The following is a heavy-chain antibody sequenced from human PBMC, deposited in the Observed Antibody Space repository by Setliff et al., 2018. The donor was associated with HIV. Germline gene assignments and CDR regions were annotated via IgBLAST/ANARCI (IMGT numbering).Heavy chain of an antibody. D-gene: IGHD5-18*01. Sequence: SETLSLTCAVYGGSFSGHYWSWVRQPPGKGLEWVGELDHAGGTNYNPSLKSRVTISGDTSKNQISLKLSSVTAADTAVYYCARGLRLDTARVTVYYYYYGLDVWGQGTTVTVSS. CDR1: GGSFSGHY. J-gene: IGHJ6*02. CDR2: LDHAGGT. V-gene: IGHV4-34*01. CDR3: ARGLRLDTARVTVYYYYYGLDV.